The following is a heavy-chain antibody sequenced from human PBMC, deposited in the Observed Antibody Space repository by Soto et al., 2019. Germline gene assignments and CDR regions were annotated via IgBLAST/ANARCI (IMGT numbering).Heavy chain of an antibody. CDR1: GGSISSSSYY. V-gene: IGHV4-39*01. Sequence: SLTCTVSGGSISSSSYYWGWIRQPPGKGLEWIGSIYYSGSTYYNPSLKSRVTISVDTSKNQFSLKLSSVIAADTAVYYCARAMIVVALFDPWGQGTLVTVST. D-gene: IGHD3-22*01. J-gene: IGHJ5*02. CDR3: ARAMIVVALFDP. CDR2: IYYSGST.